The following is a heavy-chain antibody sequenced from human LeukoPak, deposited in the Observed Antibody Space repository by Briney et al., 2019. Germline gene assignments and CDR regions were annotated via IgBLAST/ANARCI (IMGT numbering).Heavy chain of an antibody. Sequence: GGSLRLSCAASGFTFSSYSMNWVRQTPGKGLEWVSYISSSSSTIYYADSVKGRFTISRDNAKNSLYLQMNSLRAEDTAVYYCARSWYVVVPAAYNWFDPWGQGTLVTVSS. CDR2: ISSSSSTI. J-gene: IGHJ5*02. V-gene: IGHV3-48*01. CDR3: ARSWYVVVPAAYNWFDP. D-gene: IGHD2-2*01. CDR1: GFTFSSYS.